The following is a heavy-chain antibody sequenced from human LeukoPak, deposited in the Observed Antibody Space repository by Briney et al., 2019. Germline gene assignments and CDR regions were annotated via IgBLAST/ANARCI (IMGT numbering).Heavy chain of an antibody. CDR1: GFTFSSSA. J-gene: IGHJ4*02. Sequence: GGSLRLSCAASGFTFSSSAMSWVRRAPGKGLEWVSAISNNGGYTYYADSVRGRFTISRDNSKSTLCLQMNSLRAEDTAVYYCAKQLGYCSDGSCYFPYWGQGTLVTVSS. V-gene: IGHV3-23*01. D-gene: IGHD2-15*01. CDR3: AKQLGYCSDGSCYFPY. CDR2: ISNNGGYT.